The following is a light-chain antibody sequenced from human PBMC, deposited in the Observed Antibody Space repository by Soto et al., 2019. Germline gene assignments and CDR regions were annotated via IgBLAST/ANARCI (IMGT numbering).Light chain of an antibody. V-gene: IGKV3-15*01. CDR3: QQYNNWPRT. CDR1: QSVRSSY. J-gene: IGKJ1*01. CDR2: GAS. Sequence: EIVLTQSPGTLSLSPGERATLNCRASQSVRSSYLAWYQQQPGQAPRLLIYGASTRATGIPARFSGSGSGTEFTLTISSLQSEDFAVYYCQQYNNWPRTFGQGTKVDIK.